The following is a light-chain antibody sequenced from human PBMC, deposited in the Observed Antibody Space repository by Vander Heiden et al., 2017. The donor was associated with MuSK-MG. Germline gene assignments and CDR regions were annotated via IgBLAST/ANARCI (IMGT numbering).Light chain of an antibody. J-gene: IGLJ1*01. CDR1: SSDIGEYKY. CDR3: SSFTGSTNV. Sequence: QSALTQPPSASGSPGQSVTIPCRGTSSDIGEYKYVSWYQQHPGTAPKLIILEVNRRPSGVPDRFSGSKSGNTASLTVSGLQADDEADYYCSSFTGSTNVFGSGTKVTGL. V-gene: IGLV2-8*01. CDR2: EVN.